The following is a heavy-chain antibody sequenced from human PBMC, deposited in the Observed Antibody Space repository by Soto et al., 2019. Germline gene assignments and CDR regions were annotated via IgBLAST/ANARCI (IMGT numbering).Heavy chain of an antibody. J-gene: IGHJ5*02. D-gene: IGHD3-16*01. Sequence: QVQLVQSGAEVKKPGSSVKVSCKASGGTFSSYAISWVRQAPGQGLERLGGIIPIFGTANYAQKFQGRVKITADESTDTAYMELSRLRSEDTAVYYCARGERRTYNWFDPWGQGTLVTVSS. CDR3: ARGERRTYNWFDP. V-gene: IGHV1-69*01. CDR2: IIPIFGTA. CDR1: GGTFSSYA.